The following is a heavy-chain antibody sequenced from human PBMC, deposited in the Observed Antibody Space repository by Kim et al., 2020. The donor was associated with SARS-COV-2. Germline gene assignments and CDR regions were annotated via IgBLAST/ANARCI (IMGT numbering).Heavy chain of an antibody. J-gene: IGHJ4*02. CDR2: INPYSGGT. V-gene: IGHV1-2*04. CDR3: ARAPASVHDSSGYYEYYFDY. CDR1: GYTFSGYY. Sequence: ASVKVSCKASGYTFSGYYMHWVRQAPGQGLEWMGWINPYSGGTNYAQKFQGWVTMTRDTSISTAYMELSRLRSDDTAVYYCARAPASVHDSSGYYEYYFDYWGQGTRVTVSS. D-gene: IGHD3-22*01.